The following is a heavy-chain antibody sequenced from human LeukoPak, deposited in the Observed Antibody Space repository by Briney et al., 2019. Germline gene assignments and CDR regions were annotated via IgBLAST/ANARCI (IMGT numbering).Heavy chain of an antibody. D-gene: IGHD2-21*02. CDR1: GGSISSGGYS. V-gene: IGHV4-30-2*05. J-gene: IGHJ4*02. CDR2: IYHSGST. Sequence: PSETLSLTCAVSGGSISSGGYSWSWIRQPPGRGLEWIGYIYHSGSTYYNPSLKSRVTISVDTSKNQFSLKLSSVTAADTAVYYCARDRDGNFDYWGQGTLVTVSS. CDR3: ARDRDGNFDY.